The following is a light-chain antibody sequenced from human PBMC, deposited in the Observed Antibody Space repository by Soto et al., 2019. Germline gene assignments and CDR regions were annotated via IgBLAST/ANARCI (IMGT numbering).Light chain of an antibody. V-gene: IGLV2-23*01. J-gene: IGLJ1*01. CDR1: SSDVGSYNL. CDR2: EGN. Sequence: QSVLTQPASVSESPGQSITLSCTGTSSDVGSYNLVSWYQQHPGKAPKFTIFEGNKRPSGLSNRFSGSKSGNTASLTISGLQAEDEADYYCCSYAGSFTYVFGTGTKVTVL. CDR3: CSYAGSFTYV.